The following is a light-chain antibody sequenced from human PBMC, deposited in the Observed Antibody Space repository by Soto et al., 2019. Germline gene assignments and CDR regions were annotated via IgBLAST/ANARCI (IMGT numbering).Light chain of an antibody. CDR2: GAS. Sequence: EIVLTQSPGTLSLSPGERATLSCRASQSVTSNYLAWYQQKRGQAPRLLIYGASTRAPGIPDRFSGSGSGTDFTLTISRLEPEDFAVYYCHQYSNSLSTFGQGTKVEIK. V-gene: IGKV3-20*01. CDR3: HQYSNSLST. CDR1: QSVTSNY. J-gene: IGKJ1*01.